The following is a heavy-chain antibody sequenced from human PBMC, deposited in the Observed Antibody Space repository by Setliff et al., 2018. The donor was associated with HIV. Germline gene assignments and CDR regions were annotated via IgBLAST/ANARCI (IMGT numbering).Heavy chain of an antibody. D-gene: IGHD2-2*01. J-gene: IGHJ4*02. CDR2: ISYDGSNK. CDR3: ARAGEYRFDY. V-gene: IGHV3-30*04. CDR1: GFTFTNYA. Sequence: GGSLRLSCAASGFTFTNYALHWVRQAPGKGLEWVAIISYDGSNKYYADSVKGRFTISRDNSKNTLYLQMKSLRAEDTAVYYCARAGEYRFDYWGQGTLVTVSS.